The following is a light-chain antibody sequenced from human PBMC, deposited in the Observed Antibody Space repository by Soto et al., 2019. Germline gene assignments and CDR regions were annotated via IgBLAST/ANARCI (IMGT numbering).Light chain of an antibody. CDR3: QQFADSLYT. Sequence: EDVLTQSPVTLYLSPGERATLSCRASQSVDSSYLAWYQQKPGQAPRLLIYGTSSRATGIPDRFSGSGSGPDFTVTINRLEPEDFAVYYCQQFADSLYTFGQGTKRAIK. V-gene: IGKV3-20*01. CDR1: QSVDSSY. CDR2: GTS. J-gene: IGKJ2*01.